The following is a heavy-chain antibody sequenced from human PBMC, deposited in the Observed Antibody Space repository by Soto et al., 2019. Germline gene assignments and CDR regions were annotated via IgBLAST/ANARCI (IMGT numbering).Heavy chain of an antibody. CDR2: INHSGST. J-gene: IGHJ5*02. D-gene: IGHD2-8*01. Sequence: QVQLQQWGAGLLKPSETLSLTCAVYGGSFSGYYWSWIRQPPGKGLEWIGEINHSGSTNYNPSLKRRVTISVDTSKNQFSLKLSSVTAADTAVYYCARVRMVYAIYWFDPWGQGTLVTFSS. CDR3: ARVRMVYAIYWFDP. CDR1: GGSFSGYY. V-gene: IGHV4-34*01.